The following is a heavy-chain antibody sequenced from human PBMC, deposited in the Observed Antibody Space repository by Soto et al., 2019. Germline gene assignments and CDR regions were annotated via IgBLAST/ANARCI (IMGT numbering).Heavy chain of an antibody. CDR2: ISYDGSNK. CDR3: ARAGYGDHAAEYIQH. V-gene: IGHV3-30-3*01. J-gene: IGHJ1*01. CDR1: GFTFSSYA. D-gene: IGHD4-17*01. Sequence: QVQLVESGGGVVQPGRSLRLSCAASGFTFSSYAMHWVRQAPGKGLEWVAVISYDGSNKYYADSVKGRFTISRDNSKNTLYLQMNSLRAQDTAVYYCARAGYGDHAAEYIQHWGQGTLVTVSS.